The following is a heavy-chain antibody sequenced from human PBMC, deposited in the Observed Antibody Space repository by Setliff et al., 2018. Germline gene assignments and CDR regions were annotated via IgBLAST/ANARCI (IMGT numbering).Heavy chain of an antibody. Sequence: ASVKVSCKASGYTFISYGISWVRQAPGQGLEWMGWISGYNGNTNYAQKFQGRVTMTTDTSTSTAYMELSSLRSEDTAVYYCARGGSGSYYWYWGQGTLVTVSS. D-gene: IGHD3-10*01. CDR3: ARGGSGSYYWY. CDR1: GYTFISYG. CDR2: ISGYNGNT. V-gene: IGHV1-18*01. J-gene: IGHJ4*02.